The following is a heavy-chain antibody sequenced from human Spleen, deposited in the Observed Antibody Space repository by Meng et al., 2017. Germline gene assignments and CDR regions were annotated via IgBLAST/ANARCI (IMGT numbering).Heavy chain of an antibody. CDR2: INHSGST. CDR3: ASLSGYSGYDFNY. V-gene: IGHV4-34*01. D-gene: IGHD5-12*01. CDR1: GGSFSGYY. J-gene: IGHJ4*02. Sequence: SETLSLTCAVYGGSFSGYYWSWIRQPPGKGLEWIGEINHSGSTNYNPSLKSRVTISVDTSKNQFSLKLSSVTAADTAVYYCASLSGYSGYDFNYWGQGTLVTVSS.